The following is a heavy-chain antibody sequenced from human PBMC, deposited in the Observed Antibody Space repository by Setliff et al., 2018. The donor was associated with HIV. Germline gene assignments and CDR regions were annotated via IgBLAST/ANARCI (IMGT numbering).Heavy chain of an antibody. V-gene: IGHV1-69*05. CDR2: IIPIFGTA. CDR3: AREYPRVAGPTPYYFDY. J-gene: IGHJ4*02. Sequence: ASVKVSCKASGGTFSSYAISWVRQAPGQGLEWMGGIIPIFGTANYAQKFQGRVTMTRDTSASTVYMELSSLTSEDTAVYFCAREYPRVAGPTPYYFDYWGQGTLVTVSS. D-gene: IGHD2-15*01. CDR1: GGTFSSYA.